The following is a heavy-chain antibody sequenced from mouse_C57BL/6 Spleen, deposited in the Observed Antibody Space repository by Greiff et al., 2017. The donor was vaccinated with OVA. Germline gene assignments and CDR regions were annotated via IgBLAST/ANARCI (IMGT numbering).Heavy chain of an antibody. J-gene: IGHJ3*01. CDR3: AGGGYYGSSQFAG. D-gene: IGHD1-1*01. Sequence: QVQLQQSGAELVKPGASVKLSCKASGYTFTSYWMHWVKQRPGQGLEWIGMIHPNSGSTNYNEKFKSKATLTVDKSSNTAYMQLSSLTSEDSAVYYCAGGGYYGSSQFAGWGQGALVTVS. CDR1: GYTFTSYW. CDR2: IHPNSGST. V-gene: IGHV1-64*01.